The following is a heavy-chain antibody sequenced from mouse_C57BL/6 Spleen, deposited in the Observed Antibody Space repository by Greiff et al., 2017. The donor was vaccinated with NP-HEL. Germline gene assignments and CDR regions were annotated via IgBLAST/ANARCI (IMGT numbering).Heavy chain of an antibody. J-gene: IGHJ4*01. CDR2: IHPNSGST. V-gene: IGHV1-64*01. CDR3: AYDGSSEAMDY. CDR1: GYTFTSYW. Sequence: QVQLQQPGAELVKPGASVKLSCKASGYTFTSYWMHWVKQRPGQGLEWIGMIHPNSGSTNYNEKFKSKATLTVDKSSSTAYMQLSSLTSEDSAVYYCAYDGSSEAMDYWGQGTSVTVSS. D-gene: IGHD1-1*01.